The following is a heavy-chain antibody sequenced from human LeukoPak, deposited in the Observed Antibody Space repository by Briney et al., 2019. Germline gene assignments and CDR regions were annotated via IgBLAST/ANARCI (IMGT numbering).Heavy chain of an antibody. CDR3: ARAPSPASYAMDV. V-gene: IGHV1-8*01. CDR2: MNPNSGNT. Sequence: ASVKVSCKPSGYTFRSFDVNWVRQATGQGLEWMGWMNPNSGNTGYAQEFQGRVTMTRNTSINTAYMEVSGLTSEDTAVYYCARAPSPASYAMDVWGQGTTVTVSS. CDR1: GYTFRSFD. J-gene: IGHJ6*02.